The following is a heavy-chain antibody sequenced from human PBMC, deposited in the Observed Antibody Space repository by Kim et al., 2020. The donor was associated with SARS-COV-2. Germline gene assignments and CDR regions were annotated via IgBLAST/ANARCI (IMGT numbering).Heavy chain of an antibody. Sequence: ASVKVSCKASGYTFTGYYMHWVRQAPGQGLEWMGWINPNSGGTNYAQKFQGRVTMTRDTSISTAYMELSRLRSDDTAVCYCAKLAAAGNYYYYGMDVWGQGTTVTVSS. D-gene: IGHD6-13*01. CDR3: AKLAAAGNYYYYGMDV. V-gene: IGHV1-2*02. CDR1: GYTFTGYY. J-gene: IGHJ6*02. CDR2: INPNSGGT.